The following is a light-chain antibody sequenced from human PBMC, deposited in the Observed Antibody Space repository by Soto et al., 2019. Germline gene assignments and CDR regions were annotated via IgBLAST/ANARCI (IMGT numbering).Light chain of an antibody. CDR2: AAS. Sequence: DIQMTQSPSSLSASVGARVTITCRASQSISSYLNWYQQKPGKAPKLLIYAASSLQSGVPSRFSGSGSGTDFTLTISSLQPEDFATYYCQQSYSTLWTFGQGTKVDNK. CDR3: QQSYSTLWT. CDR1: QSISSY. J-gene: IGKJ1*01. V-gene: IGKV1-39*01.